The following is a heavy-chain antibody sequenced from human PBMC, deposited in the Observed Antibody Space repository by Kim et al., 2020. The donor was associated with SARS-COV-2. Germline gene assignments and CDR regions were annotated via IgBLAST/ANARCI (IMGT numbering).Heavy chain of an antibody. D-gene: IGHD1-26*01. CDR3: AKIERSRGGSYFDFDY. V-gene: IGHV3-43*02. CDR1: GFTFDDYA. CDR2: ISGDGGST. Sequence: GGSMRLSCAASGFTFDDYAMHWVRQAPGKGLEWVSLISGDGGSTYYADSVKGRFTISRDNSKNSLYLQMNSLRTEDTALYYCAKIERSRGGSYFDFDYWGQGTLVTVSS. J-gene: IGHJ4*02.